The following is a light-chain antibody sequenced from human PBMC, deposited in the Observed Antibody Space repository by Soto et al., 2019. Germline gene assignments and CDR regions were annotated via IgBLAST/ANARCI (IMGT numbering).Light chain of an antibody. J-gene: IGLJ1*01. V-gene: IGLV2-14*01. CDR1: SSDVGGYNY. CDR3: SSYTSSSTYV. Sequence: LTQPASVSGSPGQSITISCTGTSSDVGGYNYVSWYQQHPGKAPKLMIYDVSNRPSGVSNRFSGSKSGNTASLTISGLQAEDEADYYCSSYTSSSTYVLGTGTKVTVL. CDR2: DVS.